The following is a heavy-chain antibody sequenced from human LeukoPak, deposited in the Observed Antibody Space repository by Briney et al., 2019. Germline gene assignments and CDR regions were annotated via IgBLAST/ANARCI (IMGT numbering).Heavy chain of an antibody. CDR2: ISSSSSTI. CDR1: GFTFSSYS. CDR3: ASQYYDFWSGPLTFDP. V-gene: IGHV3-48*01. D-gene: IGHD3-3*01. J-gene: IGHJ5*02. Sequence: GGSLRLSCAASGFTFSSYSMNWVRQAPGKGLEWVSYISSSSSTIYYADSVKGRFTISRDNAKNSLYLQMNSLRAEDTAVYYCASQYYDFWSGPLTFDPWGQGTLVTVSS.